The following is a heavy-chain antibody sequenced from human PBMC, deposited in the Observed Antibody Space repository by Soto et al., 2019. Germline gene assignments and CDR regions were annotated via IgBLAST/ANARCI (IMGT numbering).Heavy chain of an antibody. CDR3: ARRTYSSGWYDPGGFDY. CDR2: IYPGDSDT. J-gene: IGHJ4*02. V-gene: IGHV5-51*01. D-gene: IGHD6-19*01. Sequence: LKISCKGSGYSFTSYWIGWVRQMPGKGLEWMGIIYPGDSDTRYSPSFQGQVTISADKSISTAYLQWSSLKASDTAMYYCARRTYSSGWYDPGGFDYWGQGTLVTVSS. CDR1: GYSFTSYW.